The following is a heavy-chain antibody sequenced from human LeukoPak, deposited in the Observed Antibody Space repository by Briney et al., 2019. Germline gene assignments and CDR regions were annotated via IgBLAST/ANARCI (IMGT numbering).Heavy chain of an antibody. CDR1: GYTFTGYY. V-gene: IGHV1-2*02. Sequence: ASVKVSCKASGYTFTGYYMHWVRQAPGQGLEWMGRINPNSGGTNYAQKFQGRVTMTRDTSISTAYMELSRLRSDDTAVYYCASVRSSSHYYYYMDVWGKGTTVTVSS. CDR2: INPNSGGT. D-gene: IGHD6-13*01. CDR3: ASVRSSSHYYYYMDV. J-gene: IGHJ6*03.